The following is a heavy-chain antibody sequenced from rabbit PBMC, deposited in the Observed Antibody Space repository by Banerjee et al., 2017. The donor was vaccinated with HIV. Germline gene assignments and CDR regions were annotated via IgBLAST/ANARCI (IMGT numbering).Heavy chain of an antibody. J-gene: IGHJ4*01. V-gene: IGHV1S45*01. Sequence: QEQLVESGGGLVQPEGSLTLTCTASGFTLSSSYWICWVRQAPGKGLEWIACIYAGSSGSTYYASWAKGRFTISKTSSSTVTLQMTSLTAADTATYFCARDNSSGWGVEYYFNLWGQGTLVTVS. D-gene: IGHD4-1*01. CDR2: IYAGSSGST. CDR1: GFTLSSSYW. CDR3: ARDNSSGWGVEYYFNL.